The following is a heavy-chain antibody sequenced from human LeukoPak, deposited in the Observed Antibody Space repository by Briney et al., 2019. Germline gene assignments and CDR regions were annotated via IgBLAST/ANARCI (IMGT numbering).Heavy chain of an antibody. J-gene: IGHJ4*02. CDR3: ARHECGGSCYPEDY. CDR1: GGSISSGSYY. V-gene: IGHV4-61*10. D-gene: IGHD2-15*01. CDR2: IYYTGNT. Sequence: PSETLSLTCTVSGGSISSGSYYWSWIRQPAGKGLEWIGYIYYTGNTNYNPSLESRVIISVDTSKNQFSLKLSSVTAADTAVYYCARHECGGSCYPEDYWGQGTLVTVSS.